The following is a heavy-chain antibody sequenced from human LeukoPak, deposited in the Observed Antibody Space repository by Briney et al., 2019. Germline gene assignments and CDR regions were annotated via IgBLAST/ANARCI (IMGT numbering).Heavy chain of an antibody. D-gene: IGHD1-1*01. CDR2: IYSGGST. CDR3: VGWNDERWVDY. V-gene: IGHV3-53*01. J-gene: IGHJ4*02. Sequence: GGSLRLSCAASGFTFSSYAMSWVRQAPGKGLEWVSVIYSGGSTYYADSVKGRFTISRDNSKNTLYLQVNSLRAEDTAVYYCVGWNDERWVDYWGQGTLVTVSS. CDR1: GFTFSSYA.